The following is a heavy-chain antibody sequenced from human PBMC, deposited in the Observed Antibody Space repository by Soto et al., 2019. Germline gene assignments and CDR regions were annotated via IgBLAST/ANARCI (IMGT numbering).Heavy chain of an antibody. Sequence: SGPTLVNPTQTLTLTCTFSGFSLSTSGVRVSWIRQPPGKALEWLARIDWDDDKFYSTSLKTRLTISKDTSKNQVVLTMTNMDPVDTATYYCARSERWLQSVGAFDIWGQGTMVTVSS. CDR3: ARSERWLQSVGAFDI. CDR1: GFSLSTSGVR. V-gene: IGHV2-70*04. J-gene: IGHJ3*02. CDR2: IDWDDDK. D-gene: IGHD5-12*01.